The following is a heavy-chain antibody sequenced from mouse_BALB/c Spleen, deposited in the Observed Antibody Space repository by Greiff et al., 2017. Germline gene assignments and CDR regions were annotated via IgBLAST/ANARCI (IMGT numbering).Heavy chain of an antibody. V-gene: IGHV1-7*01. J-gene: IGHJ2*01. CDR3: ARGGLRREDFDY. D-gene: IGHD2-4*01. CDR1: GYTFTSYW. CDR2: INPSTGYT. Sequence: VQLQQSGAELAKPGASVKMSCKASGYTFTSYWMHWVKQRPGQGLEWIGYINPSTGYTEYNQKFKDKATLTADKSSSTAYMQLSSLTSEDSAVYYCARGGLRREDFDYWGQGTTLTVSS.